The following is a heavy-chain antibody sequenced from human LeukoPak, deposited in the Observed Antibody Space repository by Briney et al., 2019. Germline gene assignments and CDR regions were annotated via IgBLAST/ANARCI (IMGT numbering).Heavy chain of an antibody. D-gene: IGHD2-15*01. CDR2: TYPDGTT. Sequence: GSLRLSCAASGSTVSSNYMSWVRQAPGKGLEWVSVTYPDGTTYYADSVKGRFTISRHDSTNTLYLQMNSLRAEDTAVYYCPREWWTVGARDAYDIWGQGTMVTVSS. V-gene: IGHV3-53*04. CDR3: PREWWTVGARDAYDI. CDR1: GSTVSSNY. J-gene: IGHJ3*02.